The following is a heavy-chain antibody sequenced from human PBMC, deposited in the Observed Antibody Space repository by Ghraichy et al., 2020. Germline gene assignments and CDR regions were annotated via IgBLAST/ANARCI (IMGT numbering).Heavy chain of an antibody. CDR2: IYYSGST. Sequence: SETLSLTCTVSGGSVSSGSYYWSWIRQPPGKGLEWIGYIYYSGSTNYNPSLKSRVTISVDTSKNQFSLKLSSVTAADTAVYYCARVLQYSSSSRLYYGMDVWGQGTTVTVSS. J-gene: IGHJ6*02. CDR3: ARVLQYSSSSRLYYGMDV. D-gene: IGHD6-6*01. V-gene: IGHV4-61*01. CDR1: GGSVSSGSYY.